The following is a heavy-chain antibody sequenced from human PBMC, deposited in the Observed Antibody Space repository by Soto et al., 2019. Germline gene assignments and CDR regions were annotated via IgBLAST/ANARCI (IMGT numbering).Heavy chain of an antibody. CDR3: ARGVSLIRFGLGWFDP. J-gene: IGHJ5*02. CDR2: INHSGST. D-gene: IGHD3-16*01. V-gene: IGHV4-34*01. Sequence: PSETLSLTCAVYGGSFSGYYWSWIRQPPGKGLEWIGEINHSGSTNYNPSLKSRVTISVDTSKNQFSLKLSSVTAADTAVYYCARGVSLIRFGLGWFDPWGQGTPVTVSS. CDR1: GGSFSGYY.